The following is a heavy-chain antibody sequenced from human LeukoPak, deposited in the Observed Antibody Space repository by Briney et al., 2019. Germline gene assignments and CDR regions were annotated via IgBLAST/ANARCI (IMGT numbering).Heavy chain of an antibody. D-gene: IGHD3-10*01. Sequence: GGSLRLSCAASGFTVSSNYMSWVRQAPGKGLEWVSVIYSGGSTYYADSVKGRFTISRDNSKNTLYLQINSLRAEDTAVYYCARALYGSGSYYKTPTMDVWGQGTTVTVSS. J-gene: IGHJ6*02. CDR1: GFTVSSNY. V-gene: IGHV3-66*01. CDR2: IYSGGST. CDR3: ARALYGSGSYYKTPTMDV.